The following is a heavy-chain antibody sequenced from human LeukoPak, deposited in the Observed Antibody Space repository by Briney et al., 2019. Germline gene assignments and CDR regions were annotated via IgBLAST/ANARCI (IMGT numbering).Heavy chain of an antibody. V-gene: IGHV1-2*02. D-gene: IGHD3-22*01. Sequence: ASVKVSCKASGYTFTGYYMHWVRPAPGQGLEWMGWINPNSGGTNYAQKFQGRVTMTRDTSISTAYMELSRLRSDDTAVYYCASLPYSYDSSGYNFDCWGQGTLVTVSS. CDR3: ASLPYSYDSSGYNFDC. J-gene: IGHJ4*02. CDR2: INPNSGGT. CDR1: GYTFTGYY.